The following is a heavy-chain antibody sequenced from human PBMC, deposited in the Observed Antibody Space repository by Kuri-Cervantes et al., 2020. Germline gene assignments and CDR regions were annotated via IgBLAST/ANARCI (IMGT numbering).Heavy chain of an antibody. J-gene: IGHJ4*02. CDR1: GYTFTSYA. CDR3: ARVQDFWSGYCSFDY. V-gene: IGHV1-18*01. CDR2: INPNSGGT. Sequence: ASVKVSCKASGYTFTSYAMHWVRQAPGQRLEWMGWINPNSGGTNYAQKLQGRVTMTTDTSTSTAYMELRSLRSDDTAVYYCARVQDFWSGYCSFDYWGQGTLVTVSS. D-gene: IGHD3-3*01.